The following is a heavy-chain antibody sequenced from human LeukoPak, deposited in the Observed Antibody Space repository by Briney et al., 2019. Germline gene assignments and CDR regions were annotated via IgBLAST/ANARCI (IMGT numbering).Heavy chain of an antibody. CDR2: INPNSGVT. J-gene: IGHJ4*02. CDR3: ARLSTPNLYYFDY. Sequence: GASVKVSCKASGYTFTGCYMHWVRQAPGQGLEWMGWINPNSGVTYYAQKFQGRVSMTRDTSISTAYMEVSRLRSDDSALYYCARLSTPNLYYFDYWGQGTLVTVSS. V-gene: IGHV1-2*02. CDR1: GYTFTGCY. D-gene: IGHD3-16*02.